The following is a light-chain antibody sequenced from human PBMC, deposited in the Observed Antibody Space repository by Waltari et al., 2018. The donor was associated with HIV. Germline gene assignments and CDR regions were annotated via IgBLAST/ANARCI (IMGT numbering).Light chain of an antibody. J-gene: IGKJ2*01. CDR1: EGLVYRDGNTY. Sequence: EVVMSQFPLSLAVTPGQPASISCTSSEGLVYRDGNTYLNWFHQRPGQSPRRLIFRVSNWDPGVPDRFRGSGSHTNFTLEITRVQSDDVGIFYCMQGTHWPPTCGQGTRLEI. CDR2: RVS. CDR3: MQGTHWPPT. V-gene: IGKV2D-30*01.